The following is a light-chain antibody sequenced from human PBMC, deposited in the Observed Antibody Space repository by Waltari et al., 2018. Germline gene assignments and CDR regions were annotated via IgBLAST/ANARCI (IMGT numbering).Light chain of an antibody. Sequence: DVVMTQSPLSLSVTLGQPASISCRSSQSLVHSDGITYLTWFQQRTGQSPRRLIYKAARRESGVPDRFSASGSGTDVTLQISRVEAEDVGVYYCMQGTHWPLYTFGQGTKLEI. CDR2: KAA. V-gene: IGKV2-30*02. CDR3: MQGTHWPLYT. J-gene: IGKJ2*01. CDR1: QSLVHSDGITY.